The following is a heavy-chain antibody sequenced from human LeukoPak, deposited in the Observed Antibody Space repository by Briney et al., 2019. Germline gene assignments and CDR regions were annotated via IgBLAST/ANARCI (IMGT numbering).Heavy chain of an antibody. Sequence: GGSLRLSCAASGFTFSSYWMSWVRQAPGKGLEWVSAISGSGGSTYYADSVKGWFTISRDNSKNTLYLQMNSLRAEDTAVYYCARERSRRQLPDIVVVPAAPFDPWGQGTLVTVSS. CDR1: GFTFSSYW. CDR2: ISGSGGST. V-gene: IGHV3-23*01. D-gene: IGHD2-2*01. J-gene: IGHJ5*02. CDR3: ARERSRRQLPDIVVVPAAPFDP.